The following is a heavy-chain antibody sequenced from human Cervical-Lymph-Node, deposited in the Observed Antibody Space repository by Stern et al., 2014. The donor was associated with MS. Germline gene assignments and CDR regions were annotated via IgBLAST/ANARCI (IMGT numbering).Heavy chain of an antibody. V-gene: IGHV3-74*02. CDR1: GFTFSSYW. CDR3: ARAGYDSSGYYQNCDY. J-gene: IGHJ4*02. D-gene: IGHD3-22*01. CDR2: INSDGSST. Sequence: EVQLVESGGGLVQPGGSLRLSCAASGFTFSSYWMHWVRHAPGKGLVWVSRINSDGSSTSYADSVKGRFTISRDNAKNTLYLQMNSLRAEDTAEYYCARAGYDSSGYYQNCDYWGQGTLVTVSS.